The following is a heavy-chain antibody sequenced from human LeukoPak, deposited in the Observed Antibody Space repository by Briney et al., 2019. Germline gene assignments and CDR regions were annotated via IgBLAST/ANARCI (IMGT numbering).Heavy chain of an antibody. J-gene: IGHJ4*02. D-gene: IGHD3-10*01. CDR1: GFTFSSYS. V-gene: IGHV3-21*01. CDR3: ARDGITEYYFDY. Sequence: PGGSLRLSCAAPGFTFSSYSMNWVRQAPGKGLEWVSSISSSSSYIYYADSVKGRFTVSRDNAKNSLYLQMNSLRAEDTAVYYCARDGITEYYFDYWGQGTLVTVSS. CDR2: ISSSSSYI.